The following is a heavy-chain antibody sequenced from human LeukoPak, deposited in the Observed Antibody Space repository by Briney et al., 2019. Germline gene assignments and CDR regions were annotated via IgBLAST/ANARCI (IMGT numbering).Heavy chain of an antibody. J-gene: IGHJ6*02. V-gene: IGHV3-30*18. D-gene: IGHD2-15*01. CDR1: GFTFSSYG. CDR2: ISYDGSNK. CDR3: AKVACGGGSCYYYYYGMDV. Sequence: GGSLRLSCVASGFTFSSYGMHWVRQAPGKGLEWVAVISYDGSNKYYADSVKGRFTISRDNSKNTLYLQMNSLRAEDTAVYYCAKVACGGGSCYYYYYGMDVWGQGTTVTVSS.